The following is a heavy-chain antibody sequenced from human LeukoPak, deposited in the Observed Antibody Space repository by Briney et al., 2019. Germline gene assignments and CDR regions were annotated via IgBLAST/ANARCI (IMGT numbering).Heavy chain of an antibody. CDR2: IYYSGST. J-gene: IGHJ2*01. CDR3: ARSPWTVVVVAATLAGGDRFSHWYFDL. V-gene: IGHV4-39*07. CDR1: GGSISSSSYY. D-gene: IGHD2-15*01. Sequence: KASETLSLTCTVSGGSISSSSYYWGWIRQPPGKGLEWIVSIYYSGSTYYNPSLKSRVTISVDTSKNQFSLKLSSVTAADTAVYYCARSPWTVVVVAATLAGGDRFSHWYFDLWGRGTLVTVSS.